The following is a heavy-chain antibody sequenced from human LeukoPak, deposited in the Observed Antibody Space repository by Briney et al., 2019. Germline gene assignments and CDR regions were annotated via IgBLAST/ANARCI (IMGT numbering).Heavy chain of an antibody. CDR3: ARGWWFLES. J-gene: IGHJ5*02. CDR1: GFTFSDYY. D-gene: IGHD3-3*01. CDR2: IKQDGSEK. V-gene: IGHV3-7*01. Sequence: GGSLRLSCAASGFTFSDYYMSWVRQAPGKGLEWVANIKQDGSEKYYVDSVKGRFTISRDNAKNSLYLQMNSLRAEDTAVYYCARGWWFLESWGQGTLVTVSS.